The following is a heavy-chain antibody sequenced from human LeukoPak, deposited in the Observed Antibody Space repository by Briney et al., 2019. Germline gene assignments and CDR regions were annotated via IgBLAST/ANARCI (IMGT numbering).Heavy chain of an antibody. Sequence: SETLSLTCTVSGVSVSNYYWSWIRQSPGQRLAWIGYVSNSGGATYNPSLKSRVTILLDTSKNRFSLKLSSVTAADTAIYYCARQYYHTSGIFYVGAYDLWGQGTLVTVSS. CDR3: ARQYYHTSGIFYVGAYDL. J-gene: IGHJ4*02. V-gene: IGHV4-59*02. CDR1: GVSVSNYY. CDR2: VSNSGGA. D-gene: IGHD3-10*01.